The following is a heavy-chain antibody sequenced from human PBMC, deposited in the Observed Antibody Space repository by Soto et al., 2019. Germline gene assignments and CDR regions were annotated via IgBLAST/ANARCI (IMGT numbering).Heavy chain of an antibody. CDR1: GGSISSYD. CDR2: IYFRGTT. CDR3: ARMNYYDTSGYPLDY. D-gene: IGHD3-22*01. J-gene: IGHJ4*02. Sequence: SETLSLTCTVSGGSISSYDLSWIRQPPGKGLEWIGYIYFRGTTNYNPSLKSRVTMSADTSKNQFSLKLNSVTAADTAVYYCARMNYYDTSGYPLDYWGQGMMVTV. V-gene: IGHV4-59*01.